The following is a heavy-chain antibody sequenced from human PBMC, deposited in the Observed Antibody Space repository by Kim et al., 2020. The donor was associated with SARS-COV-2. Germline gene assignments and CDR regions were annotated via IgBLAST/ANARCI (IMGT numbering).Heavy chain of an antibody. CDR1: GFTFSSYG. D-gene: IGHD1-26*01. J-gene: IGHJ4*02. V-gene: IGHV3-30*03. CDR2: VSYDGSNT. CDR3: ARDRTGSGSTRGYFDY. Sequence: GGSLRLSCAASGFTFSSYGMHWVRQAPGKGLEWVAVVSYDGSNTYYADSVKGRFAISRDNSINTLYLQMNSLRAEDTAVYSCARDRTGSGSTRGYFDYWGQGTLVTVSS.